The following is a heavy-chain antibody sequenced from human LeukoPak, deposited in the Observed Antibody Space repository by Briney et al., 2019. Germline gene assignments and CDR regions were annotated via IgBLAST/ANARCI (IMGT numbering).Heavy chain of an antibody. CDR3: AKGHDSSYGNFDY. CDR2: ISGSGGST. D-gene: IGHD5-18*01. CDR1: GFTFSSYG. Sequence: PGGTLRLSCAASGFTFSSYGMSWVRQAPGKGLEWVSAISGSGGSTYYADSVKGRFTISRDKSKNTLYLQMSSLRAEDTAVYYCAKGHDSSYGNFDYWGQGTLVTVSS. V-gene: IGHV3-23*01. J-gene: IGHJ4*02.